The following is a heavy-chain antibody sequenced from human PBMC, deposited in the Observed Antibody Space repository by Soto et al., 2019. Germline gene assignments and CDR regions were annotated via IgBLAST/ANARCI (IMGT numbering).Heavy chain of an antibody. CDR2: IYYSGST. D-gene: IGHD3-22*01. CDR3: ARGEYYYDSSGYYYVY. J-gene: IGHJ4*02. Sequence: PSETLSVTCTVSGGSISSGGYYWSWILQHPGKGLEWIGYIYYSGSTYYNPSLKSRVTISVDTSKNQFSLKLSSVTAADTAVYYCARGEYYYDSSGYYYVYWGQGTRVTVS. V-gene: IGHV4-31*03. CDR1: GGSISSGGYY.